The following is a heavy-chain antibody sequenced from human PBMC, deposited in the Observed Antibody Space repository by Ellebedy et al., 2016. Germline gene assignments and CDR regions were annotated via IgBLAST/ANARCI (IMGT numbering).Heavy chain of an antibody. CDR2: ISKDGRYV. V-gene: IGHV3-64D*06. Sequence: GESLKISXSVSGLNFSTYAMHWVRQAPGKGLQYLSAISKDGRYVYYIDSVRGRFTISRDNSKNTMYLQMNSLRVEDTGVYFCVKDGKATRDDYWGQGTLVTVSS. D-gene: IGHD1-1*01. CDR1: GLNFSTYA. CDR3: VKDGKATRDDY. J-gene: IGHJ4*02.